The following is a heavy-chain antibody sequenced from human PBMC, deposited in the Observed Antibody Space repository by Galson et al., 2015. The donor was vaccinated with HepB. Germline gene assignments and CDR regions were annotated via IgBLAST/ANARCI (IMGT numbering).Heavy chain of an antibody. J-gene: IGHJ4*02. V-gene: IGHV5-51*03. Sequence: QSGAVVKKPGESLKISCKGSGYTFTTYWIGWVRQMPGKGLETMGIICPSDSDTRYRPSFQGQVTISADKSVRNAYLQWSSLKASDTAMYYYARQYNAYDYWGQGTLVTVSS. CDR3: ARQYNAYDY. CDR2: ICPSDSDT. D-gene: IGHD5-12*01. CDR1: GYTFTTYW.